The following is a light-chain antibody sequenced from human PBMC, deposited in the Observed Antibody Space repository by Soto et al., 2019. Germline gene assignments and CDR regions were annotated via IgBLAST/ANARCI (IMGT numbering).Light chain of an antibody. CDR2: RAS. V-gene: IGKV1-39*01. CDR3: QHSYSSPPWT. J-gene: IGKJ1*01. Sequence: DIQMPQSPSSLSASVGDRVTISCRASQSISTYLNWYQQKPGTAPRLLIYRASSVKSGVPPRFSGSGSGRDFTLTISSLRPEDIATYFCQHSYSSPPWTFGQGTKVEVK. CDR1: QSISTY.